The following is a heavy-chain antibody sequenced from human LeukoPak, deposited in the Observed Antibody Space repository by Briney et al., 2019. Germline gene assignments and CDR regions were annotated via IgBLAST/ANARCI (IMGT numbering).Heavy chain of an antibody. D-gene: IGHD2-21*01. CDR1: GFTFSSYA. CDR2: ISSSGSTI. Sequence: GGSLRLSCAASGFTFSSYAMHWVRQAPGKGLEWVSYISSSGSTIYYADSVKGRFTISRDNAKNSLYLQMNSLRAEDTAVYYCARAHTRFDYWGQGTLVTVSS. J-gene: IGHJ4*02. CDR3: ARAHTRFDY. V-gene: IGHV3-48*04.